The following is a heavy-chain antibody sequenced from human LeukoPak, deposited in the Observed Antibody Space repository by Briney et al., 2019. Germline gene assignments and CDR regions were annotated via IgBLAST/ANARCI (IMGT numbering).Heavy chain of an antibody. J-gene: IGHJ4*02. D-gene: IGHD3-16*02. Sequence: GGSLRLSCAASGFTFDDYGMSWVRQAPGKGLEWVSGINWNGGSTGYADSVKGRFTISRDNAKNSLYLQMNSLRAEDTALYYCARSYDYVWGSYRYTHFDYWGQGTLVTVSS. V-gene: IGHV3-20*04. CDR1: GFTFDDYG. CDR2: INWNGGST. CDR3: ARSYDYVWGSYRYTHFDY.